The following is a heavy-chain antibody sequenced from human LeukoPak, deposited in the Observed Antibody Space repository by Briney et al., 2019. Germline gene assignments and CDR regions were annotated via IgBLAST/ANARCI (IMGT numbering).Heavy chain of an antibody. Sequence: SETLSLTCTVSGGSISGYYWSWIRQPAGKGLEWIGRMYTSGSANYNPSLKSRVTMSVDTSKNQFSLELTSVTAADTAVYYCARRGYGDYSYYFDYWGQGTLVTVSS. CDR3: ARRGYGDYSYYFDY. J-gene: IGHJ4*02. D-gene: IGHD4-17*01. CDR1: GGSISGYY. V-gene: IGHV4-4*07. CDR2: MYTSGSA.